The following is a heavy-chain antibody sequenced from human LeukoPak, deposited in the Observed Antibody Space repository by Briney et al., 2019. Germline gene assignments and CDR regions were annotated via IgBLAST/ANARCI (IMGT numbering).Heavy chain of an antibody. CDR3: ARDPYNTILYRLAH. D-gene: IGHD3-10*01. J-gene: IGHJ4*02. Sequence: PGGSLRLSCAGSGFAFGTYAMSWVRQAPGMRLEWVSSMSADGQVTYYADSVEGRFTVSRDNSKSTLYLKLNSLRAEDTPTYYCARDPYNTILYRLAHWGQGTLVTVSS. V-gene: IGHV3-23*01. CDR2: MSADGQVT. CDR1: GFAFGTYA.